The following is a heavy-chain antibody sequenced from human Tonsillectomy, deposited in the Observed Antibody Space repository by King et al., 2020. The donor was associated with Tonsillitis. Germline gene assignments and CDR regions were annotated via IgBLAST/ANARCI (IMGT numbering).Heavy chain of an antibody. CDR2: INHSGST. V-gene: IGHV4-34*01. D-gene: IGHD2-15*01. CDR1: GGSFSGYY. CDR3: ARGANDCSGGSCYSDYYYYGMDV. J-gene: IGHJ6*02. Sequence: VQLQQWGAGLLKPSETLSLTCAVYGGSFSGYYWSWIRQPPGKGLEWIGEINHSGSTNYNPSLKSRVTISVDPSKNQFSLKLSSVTAADTAVYYCARGANDCSGGSCYSDYYYYGMDVWGQGTTVPVSS.